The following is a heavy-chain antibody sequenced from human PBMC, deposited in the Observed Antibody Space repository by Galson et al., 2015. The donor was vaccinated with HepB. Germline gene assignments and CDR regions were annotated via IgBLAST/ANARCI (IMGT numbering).Heavy chain of an antibody. J-gene: IGHJ6*02. CDR2: IYSGGST. CDR3: ARRQGYYYGMDV. CDR1: GFTVSSNY. Sequence: SLRLSCAASGFTVSSNYMSWVRQAPGKGLEWVSVIYSGGSTYYADSVKGRFTISRDNSKNTLYLQMNSLRAEDTAVYYCARRQGYYYGMDVWGQGTTVTVSS. V-gene: IGHV3-66*01.